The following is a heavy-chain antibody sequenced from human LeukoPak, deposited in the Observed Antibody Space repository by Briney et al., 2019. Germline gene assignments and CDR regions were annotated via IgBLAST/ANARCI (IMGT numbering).Heavy chain of an antibody. J-gene: IGHJ4*02. Sequence: SETLSLTCAVSGDSISNYYWSWIRQPPGKGLEWIGYIYYSGSTNYNPSLKSRVAISVETSKNQFSLKLSSLTAADTAVYYCAREACGGYCRFDYWGQGTLVTVSS. CDR1: GDSISNYY. CDR2: IYYSGST. D-gene: IGHD2-21*02. V-gene: IGHV4-59*01. CDR3: AREACGGYCRFDY.